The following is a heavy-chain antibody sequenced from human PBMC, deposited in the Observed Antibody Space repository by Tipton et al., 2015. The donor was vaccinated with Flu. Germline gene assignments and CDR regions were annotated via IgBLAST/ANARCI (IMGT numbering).Heavy chain of an antibody. J-gene: IGHJ5*02. CDR3: ARGRCSPGACNLRSSFDA. V-gene: IGHV4-39*07. CDR2: IYYSGIT. D-gene: IGHD2/OR15-2a*01. Sequence: TLSLTCTVSDGSISSSNYYWGWIRQPPGMGLEWIGIIYYSGITSYNPSLKSRVTISEDTSKNQFSLTLNSVTAADAAVYYCARGRCSPGACNLRSSFDAWGQGTLVTVS. CDR1: DGSISSSNYY.